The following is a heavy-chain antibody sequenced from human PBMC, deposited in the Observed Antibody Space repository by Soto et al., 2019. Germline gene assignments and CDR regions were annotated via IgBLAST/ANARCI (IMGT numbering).Heavy chain of an antibody. D-gene: IGHD3-22*01. J-gene: IGHJ5*02. Sequence: PGGSLRLSCAASGFTFSSYAMHWVRQAPGKGLEWVAVISYDGSNKYYADSVKGRFTISRDNSKNTLYLQMNSLRAEDTAVYYCARENTNYYYDSQGFRSCFDPWGQGTLVTVSS. CDR2: ISYDGSNK. V-gene: IGHV3-30-3*01. CDR3: ARENTNYYYDSQGFRSCFDP. CDR1: GFTFSSYA.